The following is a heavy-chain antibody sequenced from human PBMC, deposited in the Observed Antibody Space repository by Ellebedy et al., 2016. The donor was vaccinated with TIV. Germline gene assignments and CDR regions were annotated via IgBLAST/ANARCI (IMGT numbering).Heavy chain of an antibody. CDR2: ISAGGDST. CDR1: GFTFYSHA. CDR3: AKGSSSGFNYDRVGFQY. J-gene: IGHJ4*02. D-gene: IGHD3-22*01. V-gene: IGHV3-23*01. Sequence: GGSLRLSCAGSGFTFYSHAMSWVRQTPGKGLEWVSVISAGGDSTEYGDSVKGRFTITRDNSKNTLFLQMNRLRTEDTAVYYCAKGSSSGFNYDRVGFQYWGQGTLVTVSS.